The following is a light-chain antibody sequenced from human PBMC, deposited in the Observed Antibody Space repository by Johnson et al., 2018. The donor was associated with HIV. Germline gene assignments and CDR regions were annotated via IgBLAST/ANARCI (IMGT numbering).Light chain of an antibody. CDR3: GTLDTSPSTGAV. Sequence: QSVLTQPPSVSAAPGQKVTISCSGSSSNIGNNYVSWYQQLPGTAPKLLIYDNNKRPSGIPDRFSGSKSGTSATLGIAGLQTGDEADYYCGTLDTSPSTGAVFGPGTKVTVL. V-gene: IGLV1-51*01. J-gene: IGLJ1*01. CDR2: DNN. CDR1: SSNIGNNY.